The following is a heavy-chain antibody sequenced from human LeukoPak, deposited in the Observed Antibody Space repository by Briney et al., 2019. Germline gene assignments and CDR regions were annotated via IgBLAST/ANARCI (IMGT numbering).Heavy chain of an antibody. D-gene: IGHD3-10*01. CDR2: IRGSGGNT. CDR3: ATPLPHGSYPSLYYYYMDV. Sequence: GGTLRLSSAAAGFTFRRYGVSWVRQAPGKGLGWVSAIRGSGGNTFYGDSVKGRFTISRDNSKNTLYLQMNSLRAEDTAVYHCATPLPHGSYPSLYYYYMDVWGKGTPVTISS. V-gene: IGHV3-23*01. J-gene: IGHJ6*03. CDR1: GFTFRRYG.